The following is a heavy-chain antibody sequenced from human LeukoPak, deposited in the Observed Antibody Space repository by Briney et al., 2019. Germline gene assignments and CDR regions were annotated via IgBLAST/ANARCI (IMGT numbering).Heavy chain of an antibody. Sequence: SETLSLTCAVYGGSFSGYYLSWIRQPPGKGLELIGEIKHSGSTNYNPSLKSRVSISVDTSKNQFSLKLNSVTAADTAVYYCARGGGTGRSITMIRGVRGVYYMDVWGKGPTVTVSS. J-gene: IGHJ6*03. CDR3: ARGGGTGRSITMIRGVRGVYYMDV. CDR2: IKHSGST. D-gene: IGHD3-10*01. CDR1: GGSFSGYY. V-gene: IGHV4-34*01.